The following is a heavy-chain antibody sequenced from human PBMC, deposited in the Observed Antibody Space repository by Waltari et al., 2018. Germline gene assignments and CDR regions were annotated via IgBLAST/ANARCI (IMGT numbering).Heavy chain of an antibody. V-gene: IGHV2-70*04. D-gene: IGHD3-22*01. Sequence: QVTLKESGPALVKPTQTLTLTCTFSGFSLSTSGMRVSWIRQPPGKALERLARIDWDDDKFYSTSLKTRLTISKDTSKNQVVLTMTNMDPVDTATYYCARFYMGGYFDYWGQGTLVTVSS. CDR1: GFSLSTSGMR. CDR2: IDWDDDK. J-gene: IGHJ4*02. CDR3: ARFYMGGYFDY.